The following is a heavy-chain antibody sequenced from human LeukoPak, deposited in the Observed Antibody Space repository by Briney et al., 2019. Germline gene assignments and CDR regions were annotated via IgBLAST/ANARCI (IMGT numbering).Heavy chain of an antibody. CDR3: ARDRIEYYYYYGMDV. Sequence: KPSETLSLTCTVSGGSISSSSYYWGWIRQPPGKGLEWIGSIYYSGSTYYNPSLKSRVTISVDTSKNQFSLKLSSVTAADTAVYYCARDRIEYYYYYGMDVWGQGTTVTVSS. CDR1: GGSISSSSYY. V-gene: IGHV4-39*07. J-gene: IGHJ6*02. D-gene: IGHD3-16*02. CDR2: IYYSGST.